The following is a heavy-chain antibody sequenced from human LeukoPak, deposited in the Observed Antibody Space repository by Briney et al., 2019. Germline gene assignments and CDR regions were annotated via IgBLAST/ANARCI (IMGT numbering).Heavy chain of an antibody. Sequence: ASVTVSCKASGYTFTSYGISWVRQAPGQGLEWMGWISAYNGNTNYAQKLQGRVTMTTDTSTSTAYMELRSLRSDDTAVYYCARDTYCSSTSCYAPTDYWGQGTLVTVSS. CDR3: ARDTYCSSTSCYAPTDY. V-gene: IGHV1-18*01. CDR2: ISAYNGNT. J-gene: IGHJ4*02. CDR1: GYTFTSYG. D-gene: IGHD2-2*01.